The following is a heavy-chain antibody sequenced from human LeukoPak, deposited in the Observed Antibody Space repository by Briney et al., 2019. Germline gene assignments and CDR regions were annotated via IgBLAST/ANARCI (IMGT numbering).Heavy chain of an antibody. D-gene: IGHD1-26*01. CDR1: GLSVTNNY. J-gene: IGHJ4*02. V-gene: IGHV3-53*01. CDR2: MYSNGAT. Sequence: TGGSLRLSCVASGLSVTNNYMSWVRQAPEKGPEWVSVMYSNGATFYADSVKGRFAISRANSMNTPYLQMDSLTAEDTAVHYCARGVIVGALWDYFDYWGQGTQVTVSS. CDR3: ARGVIVGALWDYFDY.